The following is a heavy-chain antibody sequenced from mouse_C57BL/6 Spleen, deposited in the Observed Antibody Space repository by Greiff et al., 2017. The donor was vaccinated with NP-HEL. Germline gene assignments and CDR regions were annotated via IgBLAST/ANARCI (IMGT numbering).Heavy chain of an antibody. V-gene: IGHV1-74*01. CDR2: IHPSDSDT. CDR1: GYTFTSYW. CDR3: AILDYYGSSWAWFAY. J-gene: IGHJ3*01. D-gene: IGHD1-1*01. Sequence: QVQLQQPGAELVKPGASVKVSCKASGYTFTSYWMHWVKQRPGQGLEWIGRIHPSDSDTNYNQKFKGKATLTVDKSSSTAYMQLSSLTSEDSAVYYCAILDYYGSSWAWFAYWGQGTLVTVSA.